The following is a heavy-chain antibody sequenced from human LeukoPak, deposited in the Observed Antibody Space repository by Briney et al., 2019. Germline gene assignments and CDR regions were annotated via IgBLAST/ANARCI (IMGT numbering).Heavy chain of an antibody. CDR3: ARGPDCGDHQRPDYYYFGMDV. CDR2: IFYSGST. J-gene: IGHJ6*04. CDR1: GDSVSNYY. V-gene: IGHV4-59*02. D-gene: IGHD4-17*01. Sequence: SETLSLTCPVSGDSVSNYYWTWIRQPPGRGLEWVGYIFYSGSTNFNPSFKSRVTMSIDTSKNQFSLKLSSVAAADTAVYHCARGPDCGDHQRPDYYYFGMDVWGKGTTVTVSS.